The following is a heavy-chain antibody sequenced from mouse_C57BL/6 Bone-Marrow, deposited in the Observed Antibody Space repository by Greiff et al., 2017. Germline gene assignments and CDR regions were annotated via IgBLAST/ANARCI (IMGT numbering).Heavy chain of an antibody. V-gene: IGHV3-6*01. J-gene: IGHJ3*01. CDR2: ISYDGSN. CDR1: GYSITSGYY. CDR3: ARAYYLFAY. D-gene: IGHD2-10*01. Sequence: EVQLVESGPGLVKPSQSLSLTCSVTGYSITSGYYWNWIRQFPGNKLQWMGYISYDGSNNYNPSLKNRISITRDTSKNQFFLKLNSVTTEDTATYYCARAYYLFAYWGQGTLVTVSA.